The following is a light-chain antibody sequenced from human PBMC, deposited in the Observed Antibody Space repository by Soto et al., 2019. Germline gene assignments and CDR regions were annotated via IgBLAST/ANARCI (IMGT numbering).Light chain of an antibody. J-gene: IGKJ4*01. V-gene: IGKV1-12*01. Sequence: DIQMTQSPSSVSASVGDRVTITCRAGQGISSYLAWYQQKPGRAPKLLISAASSLQSGVPSRFSGSGSGAGFPLTLSRPQAEDFVTYQCPPDMAFPPTFRGGTKVEI. CDR2: AAS. CDR3: PPDMAFPPT. CDR1: QGISSY.